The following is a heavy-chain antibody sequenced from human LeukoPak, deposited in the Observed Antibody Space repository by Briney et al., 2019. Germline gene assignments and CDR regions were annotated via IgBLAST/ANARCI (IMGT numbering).Heavy chain of an antibody. J-gene: IGHJ4*02. CDR2: ISISGDHT. D-gene: IGHD6-6*01. CDR1: GFTFSSYA. Sequence: PGGSLRLSCAASGFTFSSYAMSWVRQAPGKGLEWVSSISISGDHTFYADSVKGRFTISRDNSKNMLYVQMNSLRAEDTAVYYCAKDTRYEYYFDYWGQGTLVTVSS. V-gene: IGHV3-23*01. CDR3: AKDTRYEYYFDY.